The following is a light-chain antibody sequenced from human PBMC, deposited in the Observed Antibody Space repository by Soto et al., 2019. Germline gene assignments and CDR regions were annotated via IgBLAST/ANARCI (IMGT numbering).Light chain of an antibody. CDR3: QQSYSTPWT. J-gene: IGKJ1*01. Sequence: DVQMTQSPSSLSASVGDSVTITCRASQSISSYLNWFQQKPGKAPKLLIYAASSLQSGVPSRFSGSGSGTDFSLTVSSLQSEDFATYYCQQSYSTPWTFGQGTKVEIK. V-gene: IGKV1-39*01. CDR2: AAS. CDR1: QSISSY.